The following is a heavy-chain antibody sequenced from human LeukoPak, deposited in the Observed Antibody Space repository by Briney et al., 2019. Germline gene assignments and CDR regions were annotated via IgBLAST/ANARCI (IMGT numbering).Heavy chain of an antibody. D-gene: IGHD5-24*01. CDR1: GYTITNNY. CDR3: ATDHSMANTAWWFDP. Sequence: ASVKVSCKASGYTITNNYMHWVRQAPGQGLEWMGVINPSGTGTSYAQKFQGRITMSRDTSTSTVYMELSSLRSEDTAFYYCATDHSMANTAWWFDPWGQGTLVTVSS. J-gene: IGHJ5*02. V-gene: IGHV1-46*01. CDR2: INPSGTGT.